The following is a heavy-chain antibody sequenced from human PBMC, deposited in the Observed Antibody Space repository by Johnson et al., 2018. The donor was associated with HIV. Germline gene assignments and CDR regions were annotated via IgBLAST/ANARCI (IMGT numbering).Heavy chain of an antibody. CDR1: GITVSSNY. CDR2: IFSVGSA. D-gene: IGHD3-9*01. Sequence: VQLVESGGGLVQPGGSLRLSCAASGITVSSNYMSWVRPAPGKGLEWVSVIFSVGSAYYADSVKGRFIISRDNSKNLLYLQMNSLRPEDTAVYYCAKDFDGAYDAFDIWGQGTMVTVSS. CDR3: AKDFDGAYDAFDI. J-gene: IGHJ3*02. V-gene: IGHV3-66*02.